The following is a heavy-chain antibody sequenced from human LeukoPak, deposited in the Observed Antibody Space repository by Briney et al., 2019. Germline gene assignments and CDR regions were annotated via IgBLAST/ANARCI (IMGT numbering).Heavy chain of an antibody. CDR1: GSTVSSNY. CDR3: ARDSASGTHYYYMNV. Sequence: GGSLRLSCAASGSTVSSNYMSWVRQAPGKGLEWVSVIYNSGTTYYADSVKGRFTISRDNSKNTLYLQMNTLRAEDTAVYYCARDSASGTHYYYMNVWGKGTTVTVSS. J-gene: IGHJ6*03. CDR2: IYNSGTT. D-gene: IGHD6-13*01. V-gene: IGHV3-53*01.